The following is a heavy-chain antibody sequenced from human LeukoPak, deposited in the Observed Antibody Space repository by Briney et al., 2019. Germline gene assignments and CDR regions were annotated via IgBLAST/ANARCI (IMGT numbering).Heavy chain of an antibody. Sequence: GSLRLSCAASGFSFSMYSMSWIRQPAGKGLEWIGRIYPSGSTTYNPSLKSRVTISTDTSKNQFSLKLSSVTAADTAVYYCAREAYYYDSSGYWDAFDIWGQGTMVTVSS. J-gene: IGHJ3*02. CDR2: IYPSGST. CDR1: GFSFSMYS. CDR3: AREAYYYDSSGYWDAFDI. V-gene: IGHV4-4*07. D-gene: IGHD3-22*01.